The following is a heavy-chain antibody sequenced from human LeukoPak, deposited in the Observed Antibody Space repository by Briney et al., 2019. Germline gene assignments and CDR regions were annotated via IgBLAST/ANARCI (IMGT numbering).Heavy chain of an antibody. CDR3: AKGPGLGAGKRYLDL. D-gene: IGHD6-13*01. CDR2: ISWNSGNM. V-gene: IGHV3-9*01. Sequence: PGGSLRLSCAPSGFMFNDCALHWVRQAPGKGLEWVSSISWNSGNMYYVDSVKGRFTISRDNAKNSLSLQMNSLKPEDTALYYCAKGPGLGAGKRYLDLWGRGTLVIVSS. J-gene: IGHJ2*01. CDR1: GFMFNDCA.